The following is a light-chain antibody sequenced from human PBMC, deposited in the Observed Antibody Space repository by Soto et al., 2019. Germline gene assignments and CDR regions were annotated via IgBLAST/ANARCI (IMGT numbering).Light chain of an antibody. CDR3: TQHNTYPLT. J-gene: IGKJ4*01. CDR2: TAS. V-gene: IGKV1-17*01. Sequence: DIQMTQSPSSLSASVGDRVTITCRASQGIRNDLSWYQQKPGKAPKRLIYTASSLHSGVPSRFSGSGSGTEFTLTISSLQPEDFATYYCTQHNTYPLTFGGVTKVEIK. CDR1: QGIRND.